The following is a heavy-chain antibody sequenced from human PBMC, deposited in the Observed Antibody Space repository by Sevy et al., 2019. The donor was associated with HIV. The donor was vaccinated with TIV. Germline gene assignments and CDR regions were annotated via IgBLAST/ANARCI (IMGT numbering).Heavy chain of an antibody. V-gene: IGHV3-21*01. J-gene: IGHJ4*02. CDR3: ARDSRDFWSGSLYDY. CDR2: ISSSSSYI. Sequence: GGSLRLSCAASGFTFSSYSMKWVRQAPGKGLEWVSSISSSSSYIYYADSVKGRFTISRDNAKNSLYLQMNSLRAEDTAVYYCARDSRDFWSGSLYDYWGQGTLVTVSS. CDR1: GFTFSSYS. D-gene: IGHD3-3*01.